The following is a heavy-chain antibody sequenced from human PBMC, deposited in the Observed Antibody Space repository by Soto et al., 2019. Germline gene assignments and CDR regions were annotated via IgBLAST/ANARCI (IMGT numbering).Heavy chain of an antibody. CDR3: ARVTSSSWYREVYYFDY. CDR2: IYSGGST. V-gene: IGHV3-53*01. Sequence: GGSLRLSCAASGFTVSSNYMSWVRQAPGKGLEWVSVIYSGGSTYYADSVKGRFTISRDNSKNTLYLQMNSLRAEDTAVYYCARVTSSSWYREVYYFDYWGQGTLVTVSS. J-gene: IGHJ4*02. CDR1: GFTVSSNY. D-gene: IGHD6-13*01.